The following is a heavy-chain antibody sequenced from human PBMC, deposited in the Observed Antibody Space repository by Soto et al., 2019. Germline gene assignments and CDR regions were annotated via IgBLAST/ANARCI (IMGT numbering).Heavy chain of an antibody. CDR1: GFTFSSYA. J-gene: IGHJ6*02. CDR2: ISYDGSNK. V-gene: IGHV3-30-3*01. D-gene: IGHD2-2*03. CDR3: ARDGYCSSTSCYGMDV. Sequence: QVQLVESGGGVVQPGRSLRLSCAASGFTFSSYAMHWVRQAPGKGLEWVAVISYDGSNKYYADSVKGRFTISRDNSKNTLDLKMNSLRAEDTAVYYCARDGYCSSTSCYGMDVWGQGTTVTVSS.